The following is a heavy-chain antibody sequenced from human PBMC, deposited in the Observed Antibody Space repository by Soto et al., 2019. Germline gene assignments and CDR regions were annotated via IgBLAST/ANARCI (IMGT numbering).Heavy chain of an antibody. CDR3: ARHVSIGYSGGNCQHPFAY. CDR1: GGSISSSSYY. Sequence: PSETLSLTCTVSGGSISSSSYYWGWIRQPPGKGLEWIGSIYYSGSTYYNPSLKSRVTISVDTSKNQFSLRLSSVTAADTAVYYCARHVSIGYSGGNCQHPFAYRGQGTLVTVSS. CDR2: IYYSGST. J-gene: IGHJ4*02. D-gene: IGHD5-12*01. V-gene: IGHV4-39*01.